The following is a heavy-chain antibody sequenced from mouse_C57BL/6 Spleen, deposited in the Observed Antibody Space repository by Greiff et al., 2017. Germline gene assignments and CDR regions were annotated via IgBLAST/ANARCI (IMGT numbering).Heavy chain of an antibody. D-gene: IGHD1-1*01. CDR1: GYTFTSYW. CDR3: ARGGNYYGSSSYWYFDV. J-gene: IGHJ1*03. Sequence: QVQLQQPGAELVKPGASVKMSCKASGYTFTSYWITWVKQRPGQGLEWIGDIYPGSGSTNYNEKFKSKATLTVDTSSSTAYMQLSSLTSEDSAVYYCARGGNYYGSSSYWYFDVWGTGTTVTVSS. CDR2: IYPGSGST. V-gene: IGHV1-55*01.